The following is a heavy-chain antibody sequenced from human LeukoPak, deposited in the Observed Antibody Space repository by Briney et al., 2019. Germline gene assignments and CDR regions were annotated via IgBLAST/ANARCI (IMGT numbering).Heavy chain of an antibody. CDR3: ARDLSGIHDC. V-gene: IGHV3-74*01. J-gene: IGHJ4*02. Sequence: GGSLRLSCAASGFTFRDYWMHWVRQAPGKGLVWVSHISPDGTATNYADSVEGRFTISRDNAKNTLYLQMNSLRAEDTAVYYCARDLSGIHDCWGQGTLVTVSS. CDR1: GFTFRDYW. CDR2: ISPDGTAT. D-gene: IGHD3-10*01.